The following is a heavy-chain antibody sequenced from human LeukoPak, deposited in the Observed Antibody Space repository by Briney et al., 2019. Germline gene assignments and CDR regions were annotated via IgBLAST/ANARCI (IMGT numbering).Heavy chain of an antibody. Sequence: SETLSLTCTVSGGSISSYYWNWIRQPPGKGLEWIGEINHSGSTNYNPSLKSRVTISVDTSKNQFSLKLSSVTAADTAVYYCARLGVVPAARGYMDVWGKGTTVTVSS. CDR3: ARLGVVPAARGYMDV. CDR1: GGSISSYY. D-gene: IGHD2-2*01. V-gene: IGHV4-34*01. CDR2: INHSGST. J-gene: IGHJ6*03.